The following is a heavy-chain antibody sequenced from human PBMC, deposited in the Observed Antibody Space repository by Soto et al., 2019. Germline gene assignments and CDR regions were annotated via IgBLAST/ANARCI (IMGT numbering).Heavy chain of an antibody. CDR3: ATGIAAAGEPYYYYGMDV. CDR2: IDPSDSYT. Sequence: PGESLKISCKGSGYSFTSYWISWVRQMPGKGLEWVGRIDPSDSYTNYSPSFQGHVTISADKSISTAYLQWSSLKASDTAMYYCATGIAAAGEPYYYYGMDVWGQGTTVTVSS. V-gene: IGHV5-10-1*01. CDR1: GYSFTSYW. D-gene: IGHD6-13*01. J-gene: IGHJ6*02.